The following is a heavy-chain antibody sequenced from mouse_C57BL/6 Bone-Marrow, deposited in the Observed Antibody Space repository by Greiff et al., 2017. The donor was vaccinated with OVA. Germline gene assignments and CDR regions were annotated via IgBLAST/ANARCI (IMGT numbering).Heavy chain of an antibody. J-gene: IGHJ4*01. CDR2: IDPENGDT. D-gene: IGHD2-1*01. Sequence: DVKLQESGAELVRPGASVKLSCTASGFNIKDDYMHWVKQRPEQGLEWIGWIDPENGDTEYASKFQGKATITADTSSNTAYLQLSSLTSEDTAVYYCINRGNYVEAMDYWGQGTSVTVSS. CDR3: INRGNYVEAMDY. V-gene: IGHV14-4*01. CDR1: GFNIKDDY.